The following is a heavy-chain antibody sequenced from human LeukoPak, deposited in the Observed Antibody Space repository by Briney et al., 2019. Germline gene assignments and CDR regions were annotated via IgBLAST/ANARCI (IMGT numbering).Heavy chain of an antibody. J-gene: IGHJ6*03. CDR1: GGSISGYY. CDR3: ARHHDSYYYYYIDV. CDR2: LYHSDSV. Sequence: PSETLSLTCTVSGGSISGYYWVWIRQPPGKGLEWIGSLYHSDSVYYNTALKSRVSISVDTSKNQFSLKLSFVTAADTAVYYCARHHDSYYYYYIDVWGSGTTVTVSS. D-gene: IGHD1-14*01. V-gene: IGHV4-38-2*02.